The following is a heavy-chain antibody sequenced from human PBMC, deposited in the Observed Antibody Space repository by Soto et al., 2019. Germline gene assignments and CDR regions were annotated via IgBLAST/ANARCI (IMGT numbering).Heavy chain of an antibody. CDR1: GGTFSSYA. J-gene: IGHJ6*02. CDR3: AVHYGANFYYYGMDV. V-gene: IGHV1-69*13. D-gene: IGHD4-17*01. CDR2: IIPIFGTA. Sequence: SVKVSCKASGGTFSSYAISWVRQAPGQGLEWMGGIIPIFGTANYAQKFQGRVTITADESTSTAYMELSSLRSEDTAVYYCAVHYGANFYYYGMDVWGQGTTVTVSS.